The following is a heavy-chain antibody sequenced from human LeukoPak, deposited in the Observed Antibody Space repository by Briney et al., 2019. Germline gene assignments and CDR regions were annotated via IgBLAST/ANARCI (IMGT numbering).Heavy chain of an antibody. J-gene: IGHJ5*02. CDR3: ARRYDYASGPDP. V-gene: IGHV4-4*02. CDR2: IYHGGST. CDR1: GGSISSSNW. D-gene: IGHD3-10*01. Sequence: SETLSLTCAVSGGSISSSNWWSWVRQPPGKGLEWIGEIYHGGSTNYNPSLKSRVTISVDKSKNQFSLKLSSVTAADTAVYYCARRYDYASGPDPWGQGTLVTVSS.